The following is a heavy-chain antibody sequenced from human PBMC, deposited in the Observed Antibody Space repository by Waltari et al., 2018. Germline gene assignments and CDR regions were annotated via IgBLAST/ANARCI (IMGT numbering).Heavy chain of an antibody. D-gene: IGHD4-17*01. Sequence: QVQLVESGGGVVQPGRSLRLSCAASGFTFSSYAMHWVRQAPGKGVEWGAVISYDGSNKYYADSVKGRFTISRDNSKNTLYLQMNSLRAEDTAVYYCARAIGDYLDYWGQGTLVTVSS. V-gene: IGHV3-30-3*01. CDR3: ARAIGDYLDY. CDR2: ISYDGSNK. CDR1: GFTFSSYA. J-gene: IGHJ4*02.